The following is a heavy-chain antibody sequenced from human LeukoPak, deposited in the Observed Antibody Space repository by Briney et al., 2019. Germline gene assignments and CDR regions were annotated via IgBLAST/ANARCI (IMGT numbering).Heavy chain of an antibody. CDR2: IYYSGST. V-gene: IGHV4-59*01. CDR3: ARYIAVRYNGFDP. D-gene: IGHD6-19*01. J-gene: IGHJ5*02. Sequence: SETLSLTCTVSGGSISSYYWSWIRQPPGKGLEWIGYIYYSGSTNYNPSLKSRVTISVDTSKNQFSLKLSSVTAADTAVYYCARYIAVRYNGFDPWGQGTLVTVSS. CDR1: GGSISSYY.